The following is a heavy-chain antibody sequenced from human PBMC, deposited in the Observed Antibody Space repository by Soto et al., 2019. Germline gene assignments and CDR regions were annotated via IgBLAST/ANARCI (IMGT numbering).Heavy chain of an antibody. CDR2: IKSKTDGGTT. Sequence: GGSLRLSCAASGFTFSNAWMNWVRQAPGKGLEWVGRIKSKTDGGTTDYAAPVKGRFTISRDDSKNTLYLQMNSLKTEDTAVYYCTTSLLFWSGYYMSYFDYWGQGTLVTVSS. J-gene: IGHJ4*02. V-gene: IGHV3-15*07. D-gene: IGHD3-3*01. CDR1: GFTFSNAW. CDR3: TTSLLFWSGYYMSYFDY.